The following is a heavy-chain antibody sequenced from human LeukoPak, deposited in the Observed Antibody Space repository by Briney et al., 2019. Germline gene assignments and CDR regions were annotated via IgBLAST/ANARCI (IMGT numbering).Heavy chain of an antibody. D-gene: IGHD5-12*01. CDR1: GGTFSSYA. CDR3: APTRSGYGGGFDP. V-gene: IGHV7-4-1*02. CDR2: INTNTGNP. Sequence: ASVKVSCKASGGTFSSYAISWVRQAPGQGLEWMGWINTNTGNPTYAQGFTGRFVFSLDTSVSTAYLQISSLKAEDTAVYYCAPTRSGYGGGFDPWGQGTLVTVSS. J-gene: IGHJ5*02.